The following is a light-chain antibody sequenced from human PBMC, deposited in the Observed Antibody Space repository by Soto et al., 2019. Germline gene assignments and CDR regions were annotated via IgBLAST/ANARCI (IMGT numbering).Light chain of an antibody. CDR1: QKISRS. CDR2: GTS. Sequence: SQSPVALSVSIGERATLSCRASQKISRSLAWYQQKPGQGPSLLIYGTSTRAGGVPARFSGGGSGTEFTLTITSLQSEDFAVYYCHQDNGLPRPFGHGNKV. J-gene: IGKJ1*01. V-gene: IGKV3-15*01. CDR3: HQDNGLPRP.